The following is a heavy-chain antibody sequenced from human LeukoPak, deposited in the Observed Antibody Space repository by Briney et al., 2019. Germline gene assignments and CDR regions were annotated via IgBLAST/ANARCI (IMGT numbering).Heavy chain of an antibody. CDR3: AREDYTNGVCYPLGTGYFDL. CDR1: GGSISSYY. J-gene: IGHJ2*01. D-gene: IGHD2-8*01. Sequence: KASETLSLTCTVSGGSISSYYWSWIRQPPGKGLEWIGYIYYSGSTNYNPSLKSRVTISVDTSKNQFSLKLSSVTAADTAVYYCAREDYTNGVCYPLGTGYFDLWGRGTLVTVSS. V-gene: IGHV4-59*01. CDR2: IYYSGST.